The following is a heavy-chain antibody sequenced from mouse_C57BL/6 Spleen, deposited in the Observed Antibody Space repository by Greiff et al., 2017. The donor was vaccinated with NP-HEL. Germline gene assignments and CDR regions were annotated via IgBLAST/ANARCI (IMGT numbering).Heavy chain of an antibody. Sequence: DVMLVESGGGLVKPGGSLKLSCAASGFTFSDYGMHWVRQAPEKGLEWVAYISSGSSTIYYADTVKGRFTISRDNAKNTLFLQMTSLRSEDTAMYYCARRAIYYYGSSRYWYFDVWGTGTTVTVSA. CDR3: ARRAIYYYGSSRYWYFDV. D-gene: IGHD1-1*01. CDR1: GFTFSDYG. J-gene: IGHJ1*03. CDR2: ISSGSSTI. V-gene: IGHV5-17*01.